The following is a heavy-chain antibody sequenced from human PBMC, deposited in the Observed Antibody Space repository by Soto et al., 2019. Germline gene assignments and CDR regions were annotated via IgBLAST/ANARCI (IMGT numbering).Heavy chain of an antibody. D-gene: IGHD3-10*01. CDR2: ISYDGSNK. V-gene: IGHV3-30-3*01. CDR1: GFTFSSYA. CDR3: ARDLGRVFREIYYFDY. Sequence: GGSLRLSCAASGFTFSSYAMHWVRQAPGKGLEWVAVISYDGSNKYYADSVKGRFTISRDNSKNTLYLQMNSLRAEDTAVYYCARDLGRVFREIYYFDYWGQGTLVTVSS. J-gene: IGHJ4*02.